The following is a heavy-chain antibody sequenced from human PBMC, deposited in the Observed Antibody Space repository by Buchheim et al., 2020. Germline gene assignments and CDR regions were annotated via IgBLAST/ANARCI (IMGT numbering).Heavy chain of an antibody. V-gene: IGHV1-69*01. CDR2: IIPISSTA. CDR3: ARQSSGWYSGFDY. D-gene: IGHD6-19*01. Sequence: QVQLVQSGAEVKKPGSSVKVSCRASGGTFSNYAIFWVRQAPGQGLEWMGGIIPISSTANYAQKLQGRVTITADESTSTGYMELSSLRSEDTAVYYCARQSSGWYSGFDYWGQGTL. J-gene: IGHJ4*02. CDR1: GGTFSNYA.